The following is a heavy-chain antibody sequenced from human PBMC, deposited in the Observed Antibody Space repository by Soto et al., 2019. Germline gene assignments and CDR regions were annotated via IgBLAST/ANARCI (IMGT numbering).Heavy chain of an antibody. V-gene: IGHV1-2*04. J-gene: IGHJ5*02. CDR2: INPQTGDT. D-gene: IGHD3-22*01. Sequence: QVHLVQSGAEVKKPGASVKVSCKASGYTFSDHYIHWLRQAPGHGLEWMGWINPQTGDTNFVQRFQSWVTMTRDTSVNTVYMELRSLKSADTAVYYCAREPHSTTTSDGMSSGHCWFDPWGQGTQVTVST. CDR1: GYTFSDHY. CDR3: AREPHSTTTSDGMSSGHCWFDP.